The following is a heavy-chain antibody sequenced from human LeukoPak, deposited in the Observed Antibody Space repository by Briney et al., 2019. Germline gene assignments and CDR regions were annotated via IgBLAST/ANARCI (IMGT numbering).Heavy chain of an antibody. J-gene: IGHJ1*01. V-gene: IGHV1-3*01. CDR3: AREQEPWIQPWLLQH. CDR1: GYTFTSYA. Sequence: ASVKVSCKASGYTFTSYAMHWVRQAPGQGLEWMGWINAGNGNTKYSQKFQGRVTITRDTSASTAYMELSSLRSEDTAVYYCAREQEPWIQPWLLQHWGQGTLVTVSS. D-gene: IGHD5-18*01. CDR2: INAGNGNT.